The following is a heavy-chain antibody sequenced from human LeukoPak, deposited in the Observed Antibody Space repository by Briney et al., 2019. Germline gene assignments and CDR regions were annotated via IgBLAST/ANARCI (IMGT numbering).Heavy chain of an antibody. CDR1: GFTFTNAW. CDR2: IKSKTEGATR. Sequence: GGSLRLSCAASGFTFTNAWMSWVRQAPGKGLEWVGRIKSKTEGATRDFAATVKGRFTISRDDSKNTLYLQMSSLKTDDTAVYYCTAGTGRSDFDYWGQGTLVTVSP. V-gene: IGHV3-15*01. CDR3: TAGTGRSDFDY. D-gene: IGHD1-14*01. J-gene: IGHJ4*02.